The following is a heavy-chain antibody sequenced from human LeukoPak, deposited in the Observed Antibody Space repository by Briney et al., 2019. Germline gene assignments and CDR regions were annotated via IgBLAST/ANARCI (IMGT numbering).Heavy chain of an antibody. D-gene: IGHD1-26*01. Sequence: GGSLRLSCAASGFTFSTYAMSWVRQAPGKGLEWVSTIIKSGDTTFYADSVKGRFTISRDNSKNTLYLQMNSLRAEDTAVYYCAKDEEVGATTFDYWGQGTLVTVSS. J-gene: IGHJ4*02. CDR3: AKDEEVGATTFDY. CDR1: GFTFSTYA. CDR2: IIKSGDTT. V-gene: IGHV3-23*01.